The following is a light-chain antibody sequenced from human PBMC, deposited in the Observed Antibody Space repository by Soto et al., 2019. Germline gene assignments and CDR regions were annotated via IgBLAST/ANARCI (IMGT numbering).Light chain of an antibody. CDR2: EVS. CDR3: SSYTGSSTLLV. Sequence: QSALTQPASVSGSPGQSITISCTGTSSDVGGYNYVSWYQQHPGKAPKLMIYEVSNRPSGVSNRFSGSKSGNTASLTISGLQEEDEADYYCSSYTGSSTLLVFGGGTKLTVL. CDR1: SSDVGGYNY. J-gene: IGLJ2*01. V-gene: IGLV2-14*01.